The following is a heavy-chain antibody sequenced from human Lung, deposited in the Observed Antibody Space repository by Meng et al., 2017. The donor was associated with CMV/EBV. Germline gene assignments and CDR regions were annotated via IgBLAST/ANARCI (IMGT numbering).Heavy chain of an antibody. Sequence: LHLQDSGPGLVKPSETPSLTCTVSGGSISSNGYYWDWVRQPPGKGLEWIGAIYHSGSTSYNPSLQSRVTMFVDTSKNQFSLMLTSVTATDTAVYHCARRRGGSGRDCWGQGTLVTVSS. D-gene: IGHD3-10*01. J-gene: IGHJ4*02. CDR1: GGSISSNGYY. V-gene: IGHV4-39*01. CDR2: IYHSGST. CDR3: ARRRGGSGRDC.